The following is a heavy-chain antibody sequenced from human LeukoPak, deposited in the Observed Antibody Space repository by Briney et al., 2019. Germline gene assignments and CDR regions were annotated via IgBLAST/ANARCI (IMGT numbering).Heavy chain of an antibody. D-gene: IGHD3-10*01. CDR1: GFTFSSYA. CDR3: AKQSLVLLWFGEFRY. J-gene: IGHJ4*02. Sequence: GGSLRLSCAASGFTFSSYAMSLVRQAPGKGLEWVSAISGSGGSTYYADSVKGRFTISRDNSKNTLYLQMNSLRAEDTAVYYCAKQSLVLLWFGEFRYWGQGTLVTVSS. CDR2: ISGSGGST. V-gene: IGHV3-23*01.